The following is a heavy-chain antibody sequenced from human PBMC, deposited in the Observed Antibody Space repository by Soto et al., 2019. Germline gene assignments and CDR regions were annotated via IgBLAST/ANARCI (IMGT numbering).Heavy chain of an antibody. J-gene: IGHJ6*02. V-gene: IGHV1-69*06. D-gene: IGHD5-18*01. CDR1: GGTFSSYA. CDR2: IIPIFGTA. CDR3: ARWINVDTAMAVFYYYYGMDV. Sequence: SVKVSCKASGGTFSSYAISWVRQAPGQGLEWMGGIIPIFGTANYAQKFQGRVTITADKSTSTAYMELSSLRSEDTAVYYCARWINVDTAMAVFYYYYGMDVWGQGTTVTVSS.